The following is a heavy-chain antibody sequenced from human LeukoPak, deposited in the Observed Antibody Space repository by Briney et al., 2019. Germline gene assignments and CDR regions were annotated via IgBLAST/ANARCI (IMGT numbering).Heavy chain of an antibody. J-gene: IGHJ4*02. Sequence: RASVKVSCKASGYTFTGYYMHWVRQAPGQGLEWMGWINPNSGGTNYAQKFQGRVTMTRDTSISTAYMELSRLRSDDTAVYYCARVEMATIGIDYWGQGTLVTVSS. CDR1: GYTFTGYY. CDR3: ARVEMATIGIDY. CDR2: INPNSGGT. D-gene: IGHD5-24*01. V-gene: IGHV1-2*02.